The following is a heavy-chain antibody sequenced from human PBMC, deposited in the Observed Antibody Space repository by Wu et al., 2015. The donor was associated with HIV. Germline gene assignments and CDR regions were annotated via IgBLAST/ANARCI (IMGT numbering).Heavy chain of an antibody. D-gene: IGHD2-2*01. V-gene: IGHV1-69*11. CDR1: GGTFSNYA. CDR2: LIPMHGTA. CDR3: ARDPVVVPADTTSRGYYYYYGMDV. Sequence: QVQLLQSGAEVKNPGSSVRVSCTASGGTFSNYALSWVRQAPGQGLEWMGRLIPMHGTANYAQKFQGRVTITADESTSTAYMDVSSLRSEDTAVYYCARDPVVVPADTTSRGYYYYYGMDVWGQGTTVTVSS. J-gene: IGHJ6*02.